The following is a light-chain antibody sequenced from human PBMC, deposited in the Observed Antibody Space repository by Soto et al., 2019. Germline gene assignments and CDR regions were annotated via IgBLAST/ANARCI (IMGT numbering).Light chain of an antibody. CDR2: KAS. CDR3: MQGTNPFT. V-gene: IGKV2-30*01. Sequence: DVVMTQSPLSLPVTLGQPASISCRSSQSLVYSDGNTYLNWFQQRPGQSPRRLIYKASNRDSGVPDRFSGSGSGTDFTLKISSVDAEDVGIYYCMQGTNPFTFGQGTRLEIK. J-gene: IGKJ5*01. CDR1: QSLVYSDGNTY.